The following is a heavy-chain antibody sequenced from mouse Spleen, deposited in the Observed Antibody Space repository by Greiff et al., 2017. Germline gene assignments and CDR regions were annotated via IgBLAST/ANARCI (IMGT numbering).Heavy chain of an antibody. Sequence: EVQLVESGGGLVKPGGSLKLSCAASGFTFSSYAMSWVRQTPEKRLEWVATISSGGSYTYYPDSVKGRFTISRDNAKNTLYLQMSSLRSEDTAMYYCARHGFDYWGQGTTLTVSS. J-gene: IGHJ2*01. V-gene: IGHV5-9-3*01. CDR2: ISSGGSYT. CDR3: ARHGFDY. CDR1: GFTFSSYA.